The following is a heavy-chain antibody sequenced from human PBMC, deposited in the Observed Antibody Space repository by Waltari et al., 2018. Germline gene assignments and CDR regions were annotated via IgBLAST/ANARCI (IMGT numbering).Heavy chain of an antibody. V-gene: IGHV1-24*01. CDR3: ATQYLGDYGRAAADAFDI. CDR2: VDPEDGET. Sequence: QVQLVQSGAEVKKPGASVKVSCKVSGYTLTELSMHWVRQAPGKGLEWMGGVDPEDGETIYAQKVQGRVTMTEDTATDTAYMELSSLRSEDTAVYYCATQYLGDYGRAAADAFDIWGQGTMVTVSS. J-gene: IGHJ3*02. CDR1: GYTLTELS. D-gene: IGHD4-17*01.